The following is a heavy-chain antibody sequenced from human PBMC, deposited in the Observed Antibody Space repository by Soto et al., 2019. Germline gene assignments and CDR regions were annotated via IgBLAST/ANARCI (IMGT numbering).Heavy chain of an antibody. CDR1: GGSISSYY. J-gene: IGHJ5*02. D-gene: IGHD1-26*01. Sequence: QVQLQESGPGLVKPSETLSLTCTVSGGSISSYYWSWIRQPPGKGLECIGYIYYSGSTNYNPSLKSRVTISVDTSKNQFSLKLSSVTAADTAVYYCAREIRTIVGATGLNWFDPWGQGTLVTVSS. CDR2: IYYSGST. V-gene: IGHV4-59*01. CDR3: AREIRTIVGATGLNWFDP.